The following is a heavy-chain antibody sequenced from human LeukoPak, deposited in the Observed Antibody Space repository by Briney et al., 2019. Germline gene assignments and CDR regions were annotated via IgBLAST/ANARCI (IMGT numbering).Heavy chain of an antibody. D-gene: IGHD1-26*01. Sequence: GRSLRLSCAASGFTFSSCAMTCVRQAPGKGLEWVSTVTGPGSNTYYADSVKGRFTISRDNSKNTLYLQMNSLRADDTAVYYCAKDAGASRWGQGTLVTVSS. CDR3: AKDAGASR. CDR2: VTGPGSNT. J-gene: IGHJ4*02. V-gene: IGHV3-23*01. CDR1: GFTFSSCA.